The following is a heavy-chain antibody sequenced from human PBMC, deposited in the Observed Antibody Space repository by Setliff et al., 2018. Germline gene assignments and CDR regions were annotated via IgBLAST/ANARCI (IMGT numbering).Heavy chain of an antibody. CDR2: IVTYNDDT. D-gene: IGHD5-12*01. V-gene: IGHV1-18*04. J-gene: IGHJ3*02. Sequence: ASVKVSCKASGYPFTSYGVNWVRRAPGQGLEWMGRIVTYNDDTYYPRKFQGRVTMTTDTSTSTAYMELRSLTSDDTAVYYCARDPRGYSGFDRFRGAFNIWGQGTMVTVSS. CDR1: GYPFTSYG. CDR3: ARDPRGYSGFDRFRGAFNI.